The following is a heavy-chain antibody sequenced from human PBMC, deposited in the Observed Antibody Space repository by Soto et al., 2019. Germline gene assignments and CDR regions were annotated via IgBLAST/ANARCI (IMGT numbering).Heavy chain of an antibody. CDR2: INHSGST. CDR3: ACISGWYPDSDY. D-gene: IGHD6-19*01. J-gene: IGHJ4*02. CDR1: GGSFSGYY. Sequence: SETLSLTCAVYGGSFSGYYWSWIRQPPGKGLEWIGEINHSGSTNYNPSLKSRVTISVDTSKNQFSLKLSSVTAADTAVYYCACISGWYPDSDYWGQGTLVTVSS. V-gene: IGHV4-34*01.